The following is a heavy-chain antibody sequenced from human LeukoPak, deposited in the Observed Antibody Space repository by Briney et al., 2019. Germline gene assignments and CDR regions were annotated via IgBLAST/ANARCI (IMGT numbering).Heavy chain of an antibody. Sequence: GGSLRLSCAASGFTFSSYAMHWVRQAPGKGLEWVAVISYDGSNKYYADSVKGRFTIPRDNSKNTLYLQMNSLRAEDTAVYYCARAQTVTTGLTRSDYYGMDVWGQGTTVTVSS. CDR1: GFTFSSYA. V-gene: IGHV3-30-3*01. D-gene: IGHD4-17*01. J-gene: IGHJ6*02. CDR2: ISYDGSNK. CDR3: ARAQTVTTGLTRSDYYGMDV.